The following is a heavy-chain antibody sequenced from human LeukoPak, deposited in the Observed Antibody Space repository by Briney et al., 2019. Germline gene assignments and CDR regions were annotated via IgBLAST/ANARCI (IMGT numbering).Heavy chain of an antibody. CDR1: GFTFSSYS. V-gene: IGHV3-21*01. Sequence: GGSLRLSCAASGFTFSSYSMNWVRQAPGKGLEWVSSISSSSYTYYADSVKGRFTISRDNAKNSLYLQMNSLRAEDTAVYYCASGPTAMVTSDAFDIWGQGTMVTVSS. CDR2: ISSSSYT. D-gene: IGHD5-18*01. J-gene: IGHJ3*02. CDR3: ASGPTAMVTSDAFDI.